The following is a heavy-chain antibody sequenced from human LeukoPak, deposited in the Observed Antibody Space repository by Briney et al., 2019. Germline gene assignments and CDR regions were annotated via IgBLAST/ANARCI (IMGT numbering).Heavy chain of an antibody. CDR3: ARGSSWVKIDY. D-gene: IGHD6-13*01. CDR1: GGSFSGYY. Sequence: SETLSLTCAVYGGSFSGYYWSWIRQPPGKGLEWIGEINHSGSTNYNPSLKSRVTISVDTSKNQFSLKLSSVTAADTAVYYCARGSSWVKIDYWGQGTLVTVSS. CDR2: INHSGST. J-gene: IGHJ4*02. V-gene: IGHV4-34*01.